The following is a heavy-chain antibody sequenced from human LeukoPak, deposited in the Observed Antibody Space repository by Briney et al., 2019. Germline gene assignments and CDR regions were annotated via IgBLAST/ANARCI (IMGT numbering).Heavy chain of an antibody. CDR2: INAGNGNT. V-gene: IGHV1-3*01. D-gene: IGHD2-15*01. CDR1: GYTFTAYY. Sequence: ASVKVSCKASGYTFTAYYVHWVRQAPGQRLEWMGWINAGNGNTKYSQKFQGRVTITRDTSASTAYMELSSLRSEDTAVYYCASYSTSYAFDIWGQGTMVTVSS. CDR3: ASYSTSYAFDI. J-gene: IGHJ3*02.